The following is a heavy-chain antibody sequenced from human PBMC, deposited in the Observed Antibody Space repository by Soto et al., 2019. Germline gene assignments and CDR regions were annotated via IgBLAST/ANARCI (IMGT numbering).Heavy chain of an antibody. CDR3: ASASRYYYSSGNHAESYYYDMDV. D-gene: IGHD3-10*01. J-gene: IGHJ6*03. V-gene: IGHV4-34*01. CDR1: GGSFSGYY. CDR2: INHSGST. Sequence: QVQLQQWGAGLLKPSETLSLTCAVYGGSFSGYYWSWIRQPPGKGLEWIGEINHSGSTNYNPSLKSRVTMSVDTSKNQFSLKLSSVTSADTAVYYSASASRYYYSSGNHAESYYYDMDVWGKGTTVTVSS.